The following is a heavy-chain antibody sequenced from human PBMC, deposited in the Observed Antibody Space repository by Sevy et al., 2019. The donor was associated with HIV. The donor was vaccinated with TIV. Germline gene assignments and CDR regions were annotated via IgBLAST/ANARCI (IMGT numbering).Heavy chain of an antibody. V-gene: IGHV3-11*01. CDR3: ARVPGGATIDY. J-gene: IGHJ4*02. D-gene: IGHD5-12*01. Sequence: GGSLRLSCAASGFTFSDYYMTWTRQAPGEGLEWVSYISSSGGSIYYADSVKGRITISRDNAKNSLYLQMNSLRVEDTAVYYCARVPGGATIDYWGQGALVTVSS. CDR2: ISSSGGSI. CDR1: GFTFSDYY.